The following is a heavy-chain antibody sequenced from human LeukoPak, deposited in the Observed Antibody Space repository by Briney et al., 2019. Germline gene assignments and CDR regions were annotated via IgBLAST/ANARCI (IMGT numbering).Heavy chain of an antibody. D-gene: IGHD4-17*01. CDR2: ISRGTIT. J-gene: IGHJ4*02. Sequence: GGSLRLSCVASGFTFGTHAMSCVRQVPGKGLGWVSGISRGTITYYSDSVKGRFTISRDNSRATLFLQSNSLRAEDTAVYYCGKGGTYGDSGDYWGQGTPVSVSS. V-gene: IGHV3-23*01. CDR1: GFTFGTHA. CDR3: GKGGTYGDSGDY.